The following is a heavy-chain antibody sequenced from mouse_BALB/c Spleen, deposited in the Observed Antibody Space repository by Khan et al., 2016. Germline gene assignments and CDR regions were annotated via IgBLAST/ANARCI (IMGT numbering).Heavy chain of an antibody. CDR3: ARGTPFAN. V-gene: IGHV1-80*01. CDR2: IYPGAGDT. Sequence: QVQLKQSGAELVRPGSSVKISCKASGFAFSSYWMNWVKQRPGQGLEWIGQIYPGAGDTNYNGKFKGKATLTADKSSSTAYMQLSSLTSEDSAVYFCARGTPFANWGQGTLVTVSA. D-gene: IGHD2-14*01. CDR1: GFAFSSYW. J-gene: IGHJ3*01.